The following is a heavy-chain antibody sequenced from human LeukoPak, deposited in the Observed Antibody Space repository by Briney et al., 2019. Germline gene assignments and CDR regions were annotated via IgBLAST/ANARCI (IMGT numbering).Heavy chain of an antibody. CDR1: GRTLSSYA. V-gene: IGHV1-69*01. CDR3: VSDYYDSSGYTFQH. J-gene: IGHJ1*01. Sequence: SSVKVSCNACGRTLSSYAISWVRQARGQGREWVGGIIPWFGTANYAQKFQGRVTITSDESTSTAYMERSSLRSEGTAVYYCVSDYYDSSGYTFQHWGQGTLVTVSS. D-gene: IGHD3-22*01. CDR2: IIPWFGTA.